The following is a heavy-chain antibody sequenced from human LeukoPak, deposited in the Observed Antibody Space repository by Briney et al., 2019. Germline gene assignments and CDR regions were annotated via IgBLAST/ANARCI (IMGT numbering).Heavy chain of an antibody. CDR3: ARAPYYDFWSGYYTGSLFFDY. CDR2: TYYRSKWYN. D-gene: IGHD3-3*01. Sequence: SQTLSLTCAISGDSVSSNSAAWNWIRQSPSRGLEWLGRTYYRSKWYNDYAVSVKSQITINPDTSKNQFSLQLNSVTPEDTAVYYCARAPYYDFWSGYYTGSLFFDYWGQGTLVTVSS. V-gene: IGHV6-1*01. CDR1: GDSVSSNSAA. J-gene: IGHJ4*02.